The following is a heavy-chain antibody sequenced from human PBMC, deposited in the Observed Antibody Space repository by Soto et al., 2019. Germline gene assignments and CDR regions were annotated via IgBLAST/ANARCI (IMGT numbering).Heavy chain of an antibody. J-gene: IGHJ6*02. CDR2: INPNSGGT. CDR3: AREREDIVATTYYYYGMDV. V-gene: IGHV1-2*02. CDR1: GYTFTGYY. D-gene: IGHD5-12*01. Sequence: ASVKVSCKASGYTFTGYYMHWVRQAPGQGLEWMGCINPNSGGTNYAQKFQGRVTMTRDTSISTAYMELSRLRSDDTAVYYCAREREDIVATTYYYYGMDVWGQGTTVTVS.